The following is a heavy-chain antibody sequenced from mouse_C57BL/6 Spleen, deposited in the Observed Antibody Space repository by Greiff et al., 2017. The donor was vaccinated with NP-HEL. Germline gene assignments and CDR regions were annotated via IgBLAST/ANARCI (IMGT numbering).Heavy chain of an antibody. CDR1: GFTFTDYY. J-gene: IGHJ1*03. CDR2: IRNKANGYTT. V-gene: IGHV7-3*01. Sequence: EVKLVESGGGLVQPGGSLSLSCAASGFTFTDYYMSWVRQPPGKALEWLGFIRNKANGYTTEYSASVKGRFTIYRANSQSILHLPMNALRAEDIATYYCARYTTTVVARWYFDVWGTGTTVTVSS. CDR3: ARYTTTVVARWYFDV. D-gene: IGHD1-1*01.